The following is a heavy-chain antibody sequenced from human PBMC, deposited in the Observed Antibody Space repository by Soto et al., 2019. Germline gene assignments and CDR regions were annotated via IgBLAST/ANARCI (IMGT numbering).Heavy chain of an antibody. CDR3: ARRRSTTYFDY. CDR2: INHSGST. Sequence: SETLSLTCAVYGGSFSGYYWSWIRQPPGKGLEWIGEINHSGSTNYNPSLKSRVTISVDTSKNQFSLKLSSVTAADTAVYYCARRRSTTYFDYWGQGTLVTVSS. CDR1: GGSFSGYY. J-gene: IGHJ4*02. D-gene: IGHD2-2*01. V-gene: IGHV4-34*01.